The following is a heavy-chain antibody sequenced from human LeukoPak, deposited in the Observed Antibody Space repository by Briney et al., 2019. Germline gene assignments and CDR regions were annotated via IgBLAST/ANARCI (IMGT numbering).Heavy chain of an antibody. V-gene: IGHV3-23*01. CDR2: ISGSGSGGST. D-gene: IGHD3-22*01. CDR3: AKLYYDSNNYDST. J-gene: IGHJ5*02. CDR1: GFTFSSSA. Sequence: GGSLRLSCAASGFTFSSSAMSWVRQAPGKGLEWVSSISGSGSGGSTYYADSVKGRFTISRDNSKNTLYLQMNSLRAEDTAVYYCAKLYYDSNNYDSTWGQGTLVTVSS.